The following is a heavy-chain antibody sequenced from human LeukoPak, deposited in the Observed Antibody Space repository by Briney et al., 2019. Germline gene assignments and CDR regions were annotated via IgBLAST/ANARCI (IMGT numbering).Heavy chain of an antibody. D-gene: IGHD1-14*01. CDR2: IYHRGST. CDR3: ARVRRSVAYYFDY. J-gene: IGHJ4*02. V-gene: IGHV4-39*07. Sequence: SETLSLTCTVSGGSISGSDYYWAWIRQTPGKGLEWIGSIYHRGSTYYNPSLKSRVTISVDTSKNQFSLKLSSVTAADTAVYYCARVRRSVAYYFDYWDQGTLVTVSS. CDR1: GGSISGSDYY.